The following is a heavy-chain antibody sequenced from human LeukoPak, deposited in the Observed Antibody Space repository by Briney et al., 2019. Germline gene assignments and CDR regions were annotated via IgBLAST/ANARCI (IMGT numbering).Heavy chain of an antibody. V-gene: IGHV3-23*01. CDR2: ISGSGGST. D-gene: IGHD6-13*01. CDR3: AKSQHQQLVRGDWFDP. CDR1: GFTFSSYA. J-gene: IGHJ5*02. Sequence: GGSLRLSCATSGFTFSSYAMSWVRQAPGKGLEWVSAISGSGGSTYYADSVKGRFTISRDNSKNTLYLQMNSLRAEDTAVYYSAKSQHQQLVRGDWFDPWGQATLVTVSS.